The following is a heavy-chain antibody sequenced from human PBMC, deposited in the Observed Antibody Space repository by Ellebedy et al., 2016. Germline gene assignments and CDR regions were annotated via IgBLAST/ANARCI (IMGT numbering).Heavy chain of an antibody. Sequence: SETLSLTCSVSGGSISSVGHYWSWVRQHPGKGLEWIGSIYNSGSTYYNPTLKSRVTISADMSENQFSLRLSSVTAADTAVYFCARHHVSGYFQFDLWGQGTLVIASS. D-gene: IGHD3-22*01. CDR1: GGSISSVGHY. CDR2: IYNSGST. CDR3: ARHHVSGYFQFDL. V-gene: IGHV4-39*01. J-gene: IGHJ5*02.